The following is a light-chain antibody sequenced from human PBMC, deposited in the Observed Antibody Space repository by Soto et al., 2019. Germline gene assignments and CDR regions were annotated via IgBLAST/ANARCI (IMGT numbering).Light chain of an antibody. CDR1: SSDIGGYNY. V-gene: IGLV2-14*01. J-gene: IGLJ2*01. CDR3: SSYTTSNSLV. Sequence: QSALTQPASVSGSPGQSITISCTGTSSDIGGYNYVSWYQQHPDKAPKLMIYDVSIRPSGVSNRFSGSKSANTASLTISGLQAEDEADYYCSSYTTSNSLVFGGGTKLTVL. CDR2: DVS.